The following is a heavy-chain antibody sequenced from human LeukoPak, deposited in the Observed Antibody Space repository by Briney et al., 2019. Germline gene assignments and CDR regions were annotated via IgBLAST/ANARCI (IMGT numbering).Heavy chain of an antibody. Sequence: GGSLRLSCAASGFTFSSYVVHWVRQAPGKGLEWVAVIWYDGSNKYYADSVKGRFTISRDNSKNTLYLQMNSLRAEDTAVYYCAKDTGYYYDSSGMDYWGQGTLVTVSS. V-gene: IGHV3-33*06. D-gene: IGHD3-22*01. CDR3: AKDTGYYYDSSGMDY. J-gene: IGHJ4*02. CDR2: IWYDGSNK. CDR1: GFTFSSYV.